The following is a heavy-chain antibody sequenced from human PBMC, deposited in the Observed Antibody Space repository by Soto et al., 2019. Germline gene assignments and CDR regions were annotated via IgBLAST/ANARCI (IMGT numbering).Heavy chain of an antibody. Sequence: SETLSLTCTVSGDSISSGGYYWSWIRQHPGKGLEWIGYIYSNGYTYYNPSLESRVTISLDTSKNQFSLKLTSVTAADTAVYYCARRGRAAGTDWWFDPWGQGTLVTVSS. J-gene: IGHJ5*02. CDR1: GDSISSGGYY. V-gene: IGHV4-31*03. CDR3: ARRGRAAGTDWWFDP. CDR2: IYSNGYT. D-gene: IGHD6-13*01.